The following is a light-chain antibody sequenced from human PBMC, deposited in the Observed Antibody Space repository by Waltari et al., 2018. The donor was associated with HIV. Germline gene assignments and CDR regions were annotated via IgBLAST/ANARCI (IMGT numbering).Light chain of an antibody. V-gene: IGLV3-21*02. CDR1: KIDLSD. CDR3: QVWGATDDWV. CDR2: DDR. J-gene: IGLJ3*02. Sequence: SYVLTQPPSVSVAPNQTATVACIGEKIDLSDVHWYRQRSGQAPEVVMQDDRERAPGITVRIMGANSGDMATLTIASAEAGDEAVYYCQVWGATDDWVFGGGTKLTVL.